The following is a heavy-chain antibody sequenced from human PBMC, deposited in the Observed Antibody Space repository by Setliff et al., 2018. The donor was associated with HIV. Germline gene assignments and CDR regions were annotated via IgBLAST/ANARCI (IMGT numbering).Heavy chain of an antibody. CDR1: GGSISRGNHF. D-gene: IGHD2-21*02. V-gene: IGHV4-61*02. CDR2: IYTNGST. Sequence: SETLSLTCTVSGGSISRGNHFWTWIRQPAGKGLEWIGRIYTNGSTNYNPSLKSRATVAVDTSKNQFSLKLSSVTAADTAVYYCARSVVVVTVEWFDPWGQGTLVTVSS. J-gene: IGHJ5*02. CDR3: ARSVVVVTVEWFDP.